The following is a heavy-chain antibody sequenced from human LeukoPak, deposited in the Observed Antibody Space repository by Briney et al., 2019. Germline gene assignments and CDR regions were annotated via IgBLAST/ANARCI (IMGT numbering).Heavy chain of an antibody. D-gene: IGHD2-8*01. CDR1: GGSISSGSYY. CDR3: AREPYCSNGICYQRYYFDY. J-gene: IGHJ4*02. V-gene: IGHV4-61*02. Sequence: PSQTLSLTCTVSGGSISSGSYYWSWIRQPAGKGLEWIGRIYTSGSTNYNPSLKSRVTISVDTSKNQFSLKLSSVTAADTAVYYCAREPYCSNGICYQRYYFDYWGQGTLVTVSS. CDR2: IYTSGST.